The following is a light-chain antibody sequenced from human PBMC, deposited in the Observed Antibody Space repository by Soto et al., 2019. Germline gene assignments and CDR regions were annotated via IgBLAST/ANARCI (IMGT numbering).Light chain of an antibody. CDR1: SSDVGGYNY. Sequence: QSALTQPRSVSGSPGQSVTISCTGTSSDVGGYNYLSWYQQHPGKAPKLMIYDVSKRPSGVPDRFSGSKSGHTASLTISGLQAEDEADYYCCSYAGSYTVFGGGTKLTVL. J-gene: IGLJ3*02. CDR2: DVS. CDR3: CSYAGSYTV. V-gene: IGLV2-11*01.